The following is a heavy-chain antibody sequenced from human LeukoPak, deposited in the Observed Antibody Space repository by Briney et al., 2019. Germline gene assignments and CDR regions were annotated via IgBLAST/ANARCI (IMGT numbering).Heavy chain of an antibody. CDR1: GGSISSYY. D-gene: IGHD3-10*01. CDR2: IYFSGST. CDR3: ERDQGIMVRGSRRGYDGNYYYMDV. J-gene: IGHJ6*03. Sequence: SETLSLTCTVSGGSISSYYWTWIRQPPGKGLEWIGYIYFSGSTNYNPSLKNRVTFSVYTSKNQFSLNLSSVTAAATAVYYCERDQGIMVRGSRRGYDGNYYYMDVWGKGTTVTISS. V-gene: IGHV4-59*12.